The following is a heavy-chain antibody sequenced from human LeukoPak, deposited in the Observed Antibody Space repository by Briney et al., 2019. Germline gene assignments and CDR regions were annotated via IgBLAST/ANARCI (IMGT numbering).Heavy chain of an antibody. V-gene: IGHV3-7*01. J-gene: IGHJ4*02. CDR1: GFTFSSYW. CDR3: ARAAVLLWFGPDY. Sequence: GGSLRLSCAASGFTFSSYWMSWVRQAPGKGLEWVANIKQDGSEKHYVDSVKGRFTISRDNAKNSLYLQMNSLRAEDTAVYYCARAAVLLWFGPDYWGQGTLVTVSS. D-gene: IGHD3-10*01. CDR2: IKQDGSEK.